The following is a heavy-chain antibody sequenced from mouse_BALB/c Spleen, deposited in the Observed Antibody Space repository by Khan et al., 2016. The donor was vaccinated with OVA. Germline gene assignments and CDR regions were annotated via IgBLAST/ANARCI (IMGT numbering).Heavy chain of an antibody. CDR3: SRVGYRDNYAMDY. CDR2: ISYSGST. D-gene: IGHD2-2*01. V-gene: IGHV3-2*02. CDR1: GYSITSDYA. J-gene: IGHJ4*01. Sequence: EVQLQESGPGLVKPSQSLSLTCTVTGYSITSDYAWNWIRQFPGNKLEWMGYISYSGSTHSNQALKSRISITRDTSKNQFFLQLNSVTTEDTATYYCSRVGYRDNYAMDYWGQGTSVTVSS.